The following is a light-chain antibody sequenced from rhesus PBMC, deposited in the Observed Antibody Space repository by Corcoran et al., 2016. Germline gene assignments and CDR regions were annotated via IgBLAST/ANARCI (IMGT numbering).Light chain of an antibody. CDR2: KAP. J-gene: IGKJ1*01. Sequence: DIHMTQSPSSLSASVGDTGTITCPASEGISSWLAWYQQKPGKVPKVLSYKAPRLQSGVPSRFSGSGSGTDFTIPISSLPPEDFATYYCIQYSSSPRTFGQGTKVEIK. V-gene: IGKV1-22*01. CDR1: EGISSW. CDR3: IQYSSSPRT.